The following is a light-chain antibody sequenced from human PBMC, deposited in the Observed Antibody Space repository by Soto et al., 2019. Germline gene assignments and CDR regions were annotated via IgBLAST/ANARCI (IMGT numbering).Light chain of an antibody. V-gene: IGKV1-39*01. CDR3: QQNYSATWT. Sequence: IQMSQSPSSLSASVGDRVTITCRSSQVIITYLNWYQQKPGKAPKLLIYAASTLQSGVPSRFSGSGSETDFTLTISSLQPEDFATYSCQQNYSATWTFGQGTKVDI. J-gene: IGKJ1*01. CDR1: QVIITY. CDR2: AAS.